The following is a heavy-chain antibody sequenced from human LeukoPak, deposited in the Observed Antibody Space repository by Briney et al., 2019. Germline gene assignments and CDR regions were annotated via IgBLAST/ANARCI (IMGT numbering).Heavy chain of an antibody. CDR2: IYYSGST. V-gene: IGHV4-59*01. Sequence: SETLSLTCTVSGGSIGTYYWSWIRQPPGKGLEWIGYIYYSGSTNYNPSLKSRVTISVDTSKNQFSLRLSSVTAADTAVYYCARDNYYDSSGINWFDPWGQGTLVTVSS. J-gene: IGHJ5*02. CDR3: ARDNYYDSSGINWFDP. D-gene: IGHD3-22*01. CDR1: GGSIGTYY.